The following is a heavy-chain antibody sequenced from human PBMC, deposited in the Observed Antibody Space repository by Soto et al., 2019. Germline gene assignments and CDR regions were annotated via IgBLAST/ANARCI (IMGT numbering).Heavy chain of an antibody. CDR2: IYYSGST. Sequence: SETLSLTCTVSGGSISSYYGSWIRQPPGKGLEWIGYIYYSGSTNYNPSLKSRVTISVDTSKNQFSLKLSSVTAADTAVYYCARVSPYYDFWSGYYPGWFDPWGQGTLVTVSS. V-gene: IGHV4-59*01. D-gene: IGHD3-3*01. CDR1: GGSISSYY. J-gene: IGHJ5*02. CDR3: ARVSPYYDFWSGYYPGWFDP.